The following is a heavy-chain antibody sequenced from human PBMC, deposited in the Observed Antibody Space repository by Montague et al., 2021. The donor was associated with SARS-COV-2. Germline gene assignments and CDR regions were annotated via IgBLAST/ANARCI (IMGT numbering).Heavy chain of an antibody. CDR2: INHSGST. V-gene: IGHV4-34*01. CDR3: ARGAYSRSWYPVKYYFDY. J-gene: IGHJ4*02. CDR1: GGSFSGYY. Sequence: SETLSLTCAVYGGSFSGYYWCWIRQPPGPGLEWIGEINHSGSTNYNPSLTSRVTISVDTSKNQFSLKLSSVTAADTAVYYCARGAYSRSWYPVKYYFDYWGQGTLVTVSS. D-gene: IGHD6-13*01.